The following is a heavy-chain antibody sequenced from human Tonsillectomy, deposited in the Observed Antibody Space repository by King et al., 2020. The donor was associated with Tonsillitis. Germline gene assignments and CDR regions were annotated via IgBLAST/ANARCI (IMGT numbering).Heavy chain of an antibody. D-gene: IGHD6-13*01. CDR2: IYYSGST. CDR3: ARHSGSSWYQYYFDY. Sequence: LPLQESGPGLVKPSETLSLTCTVSGGSISSSSYYWGWIRQPPGKGLEWIGSIYYSGSTYYNPSLKSRVTISVDTSKNQFSLKLSSVTAADTAVYYCARHSGSSWYQYYFDYWGQGTLVTVSS. CDR1: GGSISSSSYY. V-gene: IGHV4-39*01. J-gene: IGHJ4*02.